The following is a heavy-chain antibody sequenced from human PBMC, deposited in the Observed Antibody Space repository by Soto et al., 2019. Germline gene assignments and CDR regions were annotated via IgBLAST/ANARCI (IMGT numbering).Heavy chain of an antibody. CDR2: IYYSGST. CDR3: VSGCSGGSCELLQVIYFDY. J-gene: IGHJ4*02. V-gene: IGHV4-39*01. Sequence: SETLSLTCTVSGGSISSSSYYWGWIRQPPGKGLEWIGSIYYSGSTYYNPSLKSRVTISVDTSKNQFSLTLSSVTAADTAVYYCVSGCSGGSCELLQVIYFDYWGQGTLVTVSS. CDR1: GGSISSSSYY. D-gene: IGHD2-15*01.